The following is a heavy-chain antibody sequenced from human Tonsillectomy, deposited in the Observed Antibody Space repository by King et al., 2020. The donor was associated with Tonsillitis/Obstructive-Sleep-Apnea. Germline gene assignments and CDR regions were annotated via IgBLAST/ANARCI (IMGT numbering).Heavy chain of an antibody. CDR1: GFSLSNARMG. Sequence: VTLKESGPVLVKPTETLTLTCTVSGFSLSNARMGVSWIRQPPGKALEWLAHIFSNDEKSYSTSLKSRLTISKDTSKSQVVLTMTNMDPVDTATYYFARISHTMVRGVRTNWFDPWGQGTLVTVSS. D-gene: IGHD3-10*01. V-gene: IGHV2-26*01. CDR3: ARISHTMVRGVRTNWFDP. CDR2: IFSNDEK. J-gene: IGHJ5*02.